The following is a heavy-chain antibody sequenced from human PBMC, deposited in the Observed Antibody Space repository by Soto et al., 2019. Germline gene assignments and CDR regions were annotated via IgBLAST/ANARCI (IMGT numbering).Heavy chain of an antibody. V-gene: IGHV3-30-3*01. CDR1: GFTFSSYA. J-gene: IGHJ6*02. D-gene: IGHD3-10*01. CDR3: ARVSFRGVIITFDYYYGMDV. CDR2: ISYDGSNK. Sequence: GGSLRLSCAASGFTFSSYAMHWVRQAPGKGLEWVAVISYDGSNKYYADSVKGRFTISRDNSKNTLYLQMNSLRAEDTAVYYCARVSFRGVIITFDYYYGMDVWGQGTTVTV.